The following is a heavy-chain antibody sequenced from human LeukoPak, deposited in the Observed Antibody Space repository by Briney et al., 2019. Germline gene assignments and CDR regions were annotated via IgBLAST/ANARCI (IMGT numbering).Heavy chain of an antibody. CDR1: GGSFSGYY. CDR3: ARGTRITMIVVVIERAFDI. Sequence: PSETLSLTCAVYGGSFSGYYWSWIRQPPGKGLEWIGEISHSGSTNYNPSLKSRVTISVDTSKNQFSLKLSSVTAADTAAYYCARGTRITMIVVVIERAFDIWGQGTMVTVSS. CDR2: ISHSGST. J-gene: IGHJ3*02. D-gene: IGHD3-22*01. V-gene: IGHV4-34*01.